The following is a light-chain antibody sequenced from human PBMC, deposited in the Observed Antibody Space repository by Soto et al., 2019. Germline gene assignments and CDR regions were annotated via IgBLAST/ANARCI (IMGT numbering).Light chain of an antibody. CDR2: EVS. J-gene: IGLJ2*01. CDR3: SSYTSSGTLV. Sequence: QSALTQPASVSGSPGQSITISCTGTSSDVGGYNFVSWYQQHPGKAPKVMIYEVSNRPSGVSYRFSGSKSGNTASLTISGLQAEDEADYYCSSYTSSGTLVFGGGTKLTVL. V-gene: IGLV2-14*01. CDR1: SSDVGGYNF.